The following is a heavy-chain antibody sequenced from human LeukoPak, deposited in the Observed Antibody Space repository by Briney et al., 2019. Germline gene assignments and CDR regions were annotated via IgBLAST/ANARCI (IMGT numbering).Heavy chain of an antibody. CDR1: GFTFSSYG. J-gene: IGHJ6*03. CDR2: IRYDGSNK. Sequence: GGSLRLSCAASGFTFSSYGMHWVRQAPGKGLEWVAFIRYDGSNKYYADSVKGRFTISRDNSKNTLYLQMNSLRAEDTAVYYCAKVGGVTPPYYYYMDVWGKGTTVTISS. D-gene: IGHD2-21*02. V-gene: IGHV3-30*02. CDR3: AKVGGVTPPYYYYMDV.